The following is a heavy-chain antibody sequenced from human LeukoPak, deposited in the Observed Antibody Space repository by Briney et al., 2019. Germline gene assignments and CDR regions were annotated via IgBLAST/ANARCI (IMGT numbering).Heavy chain of an antibody. V-gene: IGHV1-2*02. CDR2: INPNSGGT. Sequence: ASVKVSCKASGYPFTVYYMHWVRQAPGQGLEWMGWINPNSGGTNYAQKFQGRVTKTRDTSINTVYMELSRLRSDDTAVYYCARAGNAMIEVIVDGFDIWGQGTMVTVFS. J-gene: IGHJ3*02. CDR3: ARAGNAMIEVIVDGFDI. CDR1: GYPFTVYY. D-gene: IGHD3-22*01.